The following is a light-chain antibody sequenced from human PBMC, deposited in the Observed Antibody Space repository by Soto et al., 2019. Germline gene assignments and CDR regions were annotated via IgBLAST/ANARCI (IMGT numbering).Light chain of an antibody. Sequence: DNQMTRSPSSLSASVAYRVTITCRASQSISGYLNWYRHKPGKAPTLLIYAASTLQSGVPSRFSGSGSGSYFTLTISNLQPEDFATYYCHQSYSTLPINFGEGTRLEIK. J-gene: IGKJ5*01. V-gene: IGKV1-39*01. CDR1: QSISGY. CDR3: HQSYSTLPIN. CDR2: AAS.